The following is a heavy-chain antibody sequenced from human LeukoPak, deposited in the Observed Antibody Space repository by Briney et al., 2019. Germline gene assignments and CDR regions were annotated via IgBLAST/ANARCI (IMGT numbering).Heavy chain of an antibody. J-gene: IGHJ5*02. Sequence: GASVKVSCKASGYTFTSYYMNWVRQAPGQGLERMGKINPSDGSTDFAQNFQGRVTMTRDTSTSTVYMELSSLRSEDTAVYYCVRGWWGTDYGWTNWFDPWGQGTLVTVSS. CDR1: GYTFTSYY. CDR3: VRGWWGTDYGWTNWFDP. CDR2: INPSDGST. V-gene: IGHV1-46*01. D-gene: IGHD4-17*01.